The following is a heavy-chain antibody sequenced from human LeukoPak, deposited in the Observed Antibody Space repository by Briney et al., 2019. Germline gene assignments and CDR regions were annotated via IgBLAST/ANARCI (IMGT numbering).Heavy chain of an antibody. CDR1: GLTVSSNY. CDR3: ARAVTRLREYNWFDP. V-gene: IGHV3-66*01. CDR2: IYSGGST. Sequence: GGSLRLSCAASGLTVSSNYMSWVRQAPGKGLEWVSVIYSGGSTYYADSVKGKFTISRDNSKNTLYLQMNSLRAEDTAVYYCARAVTRLREYNWFDPWGQGTLVTVSS. D-gene: IGHD4-17*01. J-gene: IGHJ5*02.